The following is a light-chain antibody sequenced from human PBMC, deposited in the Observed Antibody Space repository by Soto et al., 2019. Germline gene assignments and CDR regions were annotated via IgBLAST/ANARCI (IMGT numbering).Light chain of an antibody. CDR2: GAS. J-gene: IGKJ2*01. Sequence: EVVMTHSPATLSVSPGERATLSCRASQTVRDNLAWYQQKPGQAPRLLIYGASTRATGIPARFSGSVSGTEFTLTINSLQSEDFALYFCQQSNNWPYTFGQGTKLEI. V-gene: IGKV3-15*01. CDR1: QTVRDN. CDR3: QQSNNWPYT.